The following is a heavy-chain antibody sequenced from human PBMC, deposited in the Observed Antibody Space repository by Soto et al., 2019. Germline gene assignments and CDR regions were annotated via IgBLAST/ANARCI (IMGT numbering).Heavy chain of an antibody. V-gene: IGHV3-30*18. J-gene: IGHJ3*02. CDR1: GFTFSSSG. CDR3: AKDPYYYDSSGYLVGAFDI. CDR2: ISYDGSNK. D-gene: IGHD3-22*01. Sequence: GGSLRLSCAASGFTFSSSGMHWVRQAPGKGLEWVAVISYDGSNKNYADSVKGRFTTSRDNSKNTLYLQMNSLRAEDTAVYYCAKDPYYYDSSGYLVGAFDIWGQGTMVTVSS.